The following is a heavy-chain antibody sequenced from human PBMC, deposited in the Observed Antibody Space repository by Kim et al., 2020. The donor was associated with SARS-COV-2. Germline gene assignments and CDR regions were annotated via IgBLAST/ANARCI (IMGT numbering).Heavy chain of an antibody. J-gene: IGHJ4*02. CDR3: AKKNYYDSSGYFNFDY. Sequence: SVKGRFTISRDNSKNTLYLQMNSRRAEDTAVYYCAKKNYYDSSGYFNFDYWGQGTLVTVSS. V-gene: IGHV3-23*01. D-gene: IGHD3-22*01.